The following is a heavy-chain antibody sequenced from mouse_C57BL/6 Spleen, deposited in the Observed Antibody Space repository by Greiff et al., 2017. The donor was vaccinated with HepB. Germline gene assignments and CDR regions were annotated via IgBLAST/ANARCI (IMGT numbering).Heavy chain of an antibody. CDR1: GFTFSDYG. V-gene: IGHV5-17*01. CDR2: ISSGSSTI. J-gene: IGHJ4*01. D-gene: IGHD2-1*01. CDR3: ERIYYDAMDY. Sequence: EVMLVESGGGLVKPGGSLKLSCAASGFTFSDYGMHWVRQAPEKGLEWVAYISSGSSTIYYADTVKGRFTISRDNAKNILFLQMTSLRSEDTAMYYCERIYYDAMDYWGQGTSVTVSS.